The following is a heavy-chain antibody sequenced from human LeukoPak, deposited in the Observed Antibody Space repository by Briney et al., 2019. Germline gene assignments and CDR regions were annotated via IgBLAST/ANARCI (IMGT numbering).Heavy chain of an antibody. Sequence: ASVKVSCKASGYTFTSYYMHWVRQAPGQGLEWMGIINPSGGSTSYAQKFQGRVTITRDTSASTAYMELSSLRSEDTAVYYCAGVSSSGWSGGFDYWGQGTLVTVSS. V-gene: IGHV1-46*01. J-gene: IGHJ4*02. CDR1: GYTFTSYY. CDR3: AGVSSSGWSGGFDY. CDR2: INPSGGST. D-gene: IGHD6-19*01.